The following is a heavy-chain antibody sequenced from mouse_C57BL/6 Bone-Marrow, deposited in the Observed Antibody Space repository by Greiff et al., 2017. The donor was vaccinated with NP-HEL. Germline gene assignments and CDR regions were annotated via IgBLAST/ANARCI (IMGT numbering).Heavy chain of an antibody. J-gene: IGHJ4*01. CDR2: INPNNGGT. V-gene: IGHV1-18*01. Sequence: EVQLQQSGPELVKPGASVKIPCKASGYTFTDYNMDWVKQSHGKSLEWIGDINPNNGGTSYNQKFKGKATLTVDKSSSTAYMELRSLTSEDTAVYYCARALYAMDYWGQGTSVTVSS. CDR1: GYTFTDYN. CDR3: ARALYAMDY.